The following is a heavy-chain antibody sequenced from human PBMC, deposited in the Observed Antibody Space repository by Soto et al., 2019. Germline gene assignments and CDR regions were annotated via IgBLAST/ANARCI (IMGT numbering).Heavy chain of an antibody. V-gene: IGHV3-48*01. CDR1: GFTFSSYS. CDR3: ARRYCSGGSCYTGAFDY. CDR2: ISSSSSTI. D-gene: IGHD2-15*01. Sequence: GGSLRLSCAASGFTFSSYSMNWVRQAPGKGLEWVSYISSSSSTIYYADSVKGRFTISRDNAKNSLYLQINSLRAEDTAVYYCARRYCSGGSCYTGAFDYWGQGTLVTVSS. J-gene: IGHJ4*02.